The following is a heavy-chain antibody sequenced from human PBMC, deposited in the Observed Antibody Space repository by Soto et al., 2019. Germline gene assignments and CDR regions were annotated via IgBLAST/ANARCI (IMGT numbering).Heavy chain of an antibody. CDR3: APLGADGGHEIDY. CDR1: GFTFSSYA. Sequence: GGSLRLSCAASGFTFSSYAMSWVRQAPGKGLEWVSTISGGGTSTYYADSVKGRFTISRDNSKNTLYLQMNSLRAEDTAVYYCAPLGADGGHEIDYWGQGTLVTVSS. CDR2: ISGGGTST. D-gene: IGHD5-12*01. J-gene: IGHJ4*02. V-gene: IGHV3-23*01.